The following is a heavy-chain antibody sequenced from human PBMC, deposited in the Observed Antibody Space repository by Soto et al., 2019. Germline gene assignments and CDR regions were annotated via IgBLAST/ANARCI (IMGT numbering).Heavy chain of an antibody. CDR2: SRDKGNSYST. Sequence: EVQLVESGGGLVQPGGSLRLSCAGSGFTFSDYYIDWGRQAPGKGLEWVGRSRDKGNSYSTDYAASVKGRFTISRDASKNSLFLQMNSLKTEDTALYYCTRCITGTTYSDYWGQGTLVTVSS. CDR3: TRCITGTTYSDY. V-gene: IGHV3-72*01. D-gene: IGHD1-7*01. J-gene: IGHJ4*02. CDR1: GFTFSDYY.